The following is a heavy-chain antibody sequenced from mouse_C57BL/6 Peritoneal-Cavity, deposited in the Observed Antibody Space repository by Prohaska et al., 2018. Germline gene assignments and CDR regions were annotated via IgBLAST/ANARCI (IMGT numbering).Heavy chain of an antibody. CDR3: ARHDSNYRYFDV. CDR2: XNSDGGST. Sequence: EVQLVESGGGLVQPGESLKLSCESNEYEFPSHDMSWVRKTPEKSLELVXXXNSDGGSTYYPDTMERRFIISRDNTKKTLYLQMSSLRSEDTALYYCARHDSNYRYFDVWGTGTTVTVSS. D-gene: IGHD2-5*01. V-gene: IGHV5-2*01. J-gene: IGHJ1*03. CDR1: EYEFPSHD.